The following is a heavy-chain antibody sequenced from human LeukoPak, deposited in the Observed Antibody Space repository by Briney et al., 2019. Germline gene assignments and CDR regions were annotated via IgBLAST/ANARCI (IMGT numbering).Heavy chain of an antibody. CDR2: ISYDGSNK. CDR3: ASELAYCGGDCYSAFDI. J-gene: IGHJ3*02. CDR1: GFTFSSYG. D-gene: IGHD2-21*02. Sequence: GGSLRLSCAASGFTFSSYGMHWVRQAPGKGLEWVAVISYDGSNKYYADSVKGRFTISRDNAKNSLYLLMNSLRPEDTAVYYCASELAYCGGDCYSAFDIWGQGTMVTVSS. V-gene: IGHV3-30*03.